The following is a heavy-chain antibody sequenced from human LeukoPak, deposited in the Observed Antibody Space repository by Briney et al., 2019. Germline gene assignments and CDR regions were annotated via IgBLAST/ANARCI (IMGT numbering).Heavy chain of an antibody. J-gene: IGHJ4*02. Sequence: KPSETLSLTCRVSGASINSGSNYWGWIRQPPGKTLEWIGSIYSSGSTYYNPSLKSRVIIIIDTPKNHFSLTLSSVTAADTAVHFCATDKYDYVWGNQHFDYWGQGTLVAVSS. CDR2: IYSSGST. V-gene: IGHV4-39*07. D-gene: IGHD3-16*01. CDR3: ATDKYDYVWGNQHFDY. CDR1: GASINSGSNY.